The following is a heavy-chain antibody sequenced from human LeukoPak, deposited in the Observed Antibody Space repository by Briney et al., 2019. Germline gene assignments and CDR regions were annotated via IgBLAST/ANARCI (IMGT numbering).Heavy chain of an antibody. CDR3: AKGGTTVVDY. J-gene: IGHJ4*02. V-gene: IGHV3-74*03. D-gene: IGHD4-23*01. CDR2: INGDGSST. CDR1: GFTFSNYM. Sequence: GGSLRLSCAASGFTFSNYMMHWVRQAPGKGLVWVSRINGDGSSTTYADSVKGRFTISRDNAKNTLYLQMNSLRAEDTAVYYCAKGGTTVVDYWGQGTLVTVSS.